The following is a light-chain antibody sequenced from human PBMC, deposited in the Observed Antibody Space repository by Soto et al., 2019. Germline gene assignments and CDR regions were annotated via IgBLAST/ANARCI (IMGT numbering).Light chain of an antibody. CDR2: GAS. Sequence: EIVLTQSPGTLSLSPGERATLSCRASQSVSSSYLAWYQQKPGQAPRLLIYGASSRATGIPDRFSGSGSGTDFPLTISRLEPEDFAVYYCPQYGSSPLAFGPGTKVDIK. CDR3: PQYGSSPLA. V-gene: IGKV3-20*01. J-gene: IGKJ3*01. CDR1: QSVSSSY.